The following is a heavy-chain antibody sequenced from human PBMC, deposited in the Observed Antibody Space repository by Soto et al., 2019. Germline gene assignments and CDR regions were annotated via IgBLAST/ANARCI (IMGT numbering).Heavy chain of an antibody. J-gene: IGHJ4*02. D-gene: IGHD3-22*01. CDR2: IYPGDSDT. CDR1: GYSFTSDW. Sequence: GESLKISCQGSGYSFTSDWLAWVRQMPGKGLEWMGVIYPGDSDTRYRPSFQGQVTISADKSITTAYLQWSSLKASDTAIYYCARAHYYYDSNSYYLDYWGQGTLVTVSS. CDR3: ARAHYYYDSNSYYLDY. V-gene: IGHV5-51*01.